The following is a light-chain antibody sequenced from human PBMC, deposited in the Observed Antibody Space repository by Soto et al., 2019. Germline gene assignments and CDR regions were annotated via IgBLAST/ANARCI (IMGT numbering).Light chain of an antibody. J-gene: IGLJ3*02. Sequence: QSALTQPASVSGSPGQSITISCTGTSGDIGSYNRVSWYQQHPGKAPKLIIYEVTDRPSGVPDRFSGSKSGTSASLAITGLQAEDEADYYCQSYDSSLSGWVFGGGTKLTVL. CDR3: QSYDSSLSGWV. V-gene: IGLV2-14*01. CDR1: SGDIGSYNR. CDR2: EVT.